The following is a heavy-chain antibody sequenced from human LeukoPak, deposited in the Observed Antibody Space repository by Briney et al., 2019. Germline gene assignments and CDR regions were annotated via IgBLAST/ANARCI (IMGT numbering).Heavy chain of an antibody. CDR2: ITGSSSAM. V-gene: IGHV3-48*04. D-gene: IGHD3-22*01. CDR1: GFTFSSSN. J-gene: IGHJ4*02. Sequence: PGGSLRLSCAASGFTFSSSNMHWVRQAPGKGLEWASYITGSSSAMYYADSVKGRFTISRDNAKNSLYLQMNSLRAEDTAVYYCARNWGTYYYDSSGYCANWGQGTLVTVSS. CDR3: ARNWGTYYYDSSGYCAN.